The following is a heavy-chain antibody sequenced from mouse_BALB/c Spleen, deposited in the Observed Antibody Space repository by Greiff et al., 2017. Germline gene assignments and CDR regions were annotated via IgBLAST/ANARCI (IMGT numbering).Heavy chain of an antibody. CDR3: ARAQYGNYEGFAY. CDR1: GYTFTSYW. J-gene: IGHJ3*01. V-gene: IGHV1S81*02. CDR2: INPSNGRT. D-gene: IGHD2-10*02. Sequence: QVQLQQPGAELVKPGASVKLSCKASGYTFTSYWMHWVKQRPGQGLEWIGEINPSNGRTNYNEKFKSKATLTVDKSSSTAYMQLSSLTSEDSAVDYCARAQYGNYEGFAYWGQGTLVTVSA.